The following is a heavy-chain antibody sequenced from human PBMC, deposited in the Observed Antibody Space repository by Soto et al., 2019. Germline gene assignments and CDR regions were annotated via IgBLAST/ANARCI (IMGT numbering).Heavy chain of an antibody. J-gene: IGHJ3*02. D-gene: IGHD3-16*02. CDR2: INHSGSS. CDR1: DGSFGDYY. V-gene: IGHV4-34*01. Sequence: ETLSLSSAVYDGSFGDYYWRWNRQPSGTGLEWIGEINHSGSSHLNPSLKSRVTISVDTSKNQFSLKLSSVTAADTAVYYCPRSAYPRDYDWRSYRLRAFNILGKGKMVTVSS. CDR3: PRSAYPRDYDWRSYRLRAFNI.